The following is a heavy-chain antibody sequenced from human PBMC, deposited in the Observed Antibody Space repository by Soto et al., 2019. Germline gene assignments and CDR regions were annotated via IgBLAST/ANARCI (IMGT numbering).Heavy chain of an antibody. CDR3: ARVTSFGVVRSVNYYYYYMDV. J-gene: IGHJ6*03. CDR1: GGSFSGYY. Sequence: PSETLSLTCAVYGGSFSGYYWSWIRQPPGKGLEWIGEINHSGSTNYNPSLKSRVTISVDTSKNQFSLKLSSVTAADTAVYYCARVTSFGVVRSVNYYYYYMDVWGKGTTVTVS. CDR2: INHSGST. D-gene: IGHD3-3*01. V-gene: IGHV4-34*01.